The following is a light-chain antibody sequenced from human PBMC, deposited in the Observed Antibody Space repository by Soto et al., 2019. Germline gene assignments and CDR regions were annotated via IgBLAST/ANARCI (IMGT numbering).Light chain of an antibody. J-gene: IGKJ4*01. CDR2: GAS. CDR3: QQYHDWPLT. V-gene: IGKV3D-15*01. CDR1: QSVSTN. Sequence: EIVMTQSPATLSVSPGEGATLSCRASQSVSTNLAWYQQKPGQAPRLLIDGASSRATGIPARFSGSGSGTEFTLTISSLQSEDFAVYFCQQYHDWPLTFGGGTMVDIK.